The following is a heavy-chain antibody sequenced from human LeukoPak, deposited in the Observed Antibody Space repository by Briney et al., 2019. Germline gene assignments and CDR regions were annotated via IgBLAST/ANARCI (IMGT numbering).Heavy chain of an antibody. J-gene: IGHJ4*02. CDR2: IIPILGIA. V-gene: IGHV1-69*04. D-gene: IGHD3-9*01. CDR3: ARDVPQNLTGYSV. CDR1: GYTFTAYY. Sequence: SVKVSCKASGYTFTAYYMHWVRQAPGQGLEWMGRIIPILGIANYAQKFQGRVTITADKSTSTAYMELSSLRSEDTAVYYCARDVPQNLTGYSVWGQGTLVTVSS.